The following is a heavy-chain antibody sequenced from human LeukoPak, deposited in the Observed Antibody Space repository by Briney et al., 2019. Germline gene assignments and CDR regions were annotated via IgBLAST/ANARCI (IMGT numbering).Heavy chain of an antibody. CDR3: ARHVDCSGGSCYFHIDY. CDR2: SYYSGST. J-gene: IGHJ4*02. V-gene: IGHV4-61*01. Sequence: PSETLSLTCTVSGGSVSSGSYYWSWIRQPPGKGLQWIGYSYYSGSTNYNPSLKSRVTISEDTSKNQFSLKLSSVTAADTAVYYCARHVDCSGGSCYFHIDYWGQGTLVTVSS. D-gene: IGHD2-15*01. CDR1: GGSVSSGSYY.